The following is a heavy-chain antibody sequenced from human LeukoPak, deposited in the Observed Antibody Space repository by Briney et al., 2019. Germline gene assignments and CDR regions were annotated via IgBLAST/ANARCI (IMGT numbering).Heavy chain of an antibody. Sequence: PGGSLRLSCAASGFTYSHYGMHWVRQAPGKGLEWVAVIRSDGTEKYYGDAVKGRFTISRDNSRDTLYLQMDSLRGEDTAVYYCAKDAQRGFDYSNSLEYWGQGTLVTVSS. CDR3: AKDAQRGFDYSNSLEY. CDR2: IRSDGTEK. V-gene: IGHV3-30*02. D-gene: IGHD4-11*01. CDR1: GFTYSHYG. J-gene: IGHJ4*02.